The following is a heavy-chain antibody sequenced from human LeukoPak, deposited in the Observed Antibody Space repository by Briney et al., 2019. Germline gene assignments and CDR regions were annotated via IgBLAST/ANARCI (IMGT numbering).Heavy chain of an antibody. V-gene: IGHV1-18*01. CDR1: GYTFTNYG. Sequence: GASVKVSCKASGYTFTNYGFSWVRQAPGQGLEWMGWISAYNGHTNHAQKFQGRVTMTTDTTTSTAYMELRSLRSDDTAVYFCARALLYGDSLLGASDIWGQGTMVTVSS. D-gene: IGHD4-17*01. CDR2: ISAYNGHT. J-gene: IGHJ3*02. CDR3: ARALLYGDSLLGASDI.